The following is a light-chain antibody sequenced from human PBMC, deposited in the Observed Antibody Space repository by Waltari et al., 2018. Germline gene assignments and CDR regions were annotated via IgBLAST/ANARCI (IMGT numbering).Light chain of an antibody. V-gene: IGKV3-20*01. CDR3: QQYDISPLT. J-gene: IGKJ4*01. CDR1: QTVRTTY. CDR2: DTS. Sequence: EIVLTQSPGTLSLSQGQRATLSCRSSQTVRTTYFAWYQQKPGQAPTLLIYDTSSRATGIPDRFSGSGSGTDFSLTISSLEPEDFAVYYCQQYDISPLTFGGGTKVETK.